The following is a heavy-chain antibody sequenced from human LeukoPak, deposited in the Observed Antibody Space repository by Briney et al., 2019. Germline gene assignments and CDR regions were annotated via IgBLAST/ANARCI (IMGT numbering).Heavy chain of an antibody. J-gene: IGHJ4*02. Sequence: SETLSLTCTVSGGSISSSSYYWGWIRQPPGKGLEWIGSIYYSGSTYYNPSLKSRVTISVDTSKNQFSLKPSSVTAADTAVYYCARHTREIYMGIAAAGVPYYFDYWGQGTLVTVSS. D-gene: IGHD6-13*01. CDR3: ARHTREIYMGIAAAGVPYYFDY. CDR1: GGSISSSSYY. CDR2: IYYSGST. V-gene: IGHV4-39*01.